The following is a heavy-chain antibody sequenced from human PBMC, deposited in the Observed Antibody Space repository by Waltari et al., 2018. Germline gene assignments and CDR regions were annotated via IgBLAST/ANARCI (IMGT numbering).Heavy chain of an antibody. CDR1: GGSFSGYY. CDR3: ARANTIFGVIRTWYYMDV. CDR2: INHSGRT. V-gene: IGHV4-34*01. D-gene: IGHD3-3*01. Sequence: QVQLQQWGAGLLKPSETLSLTCVVSGGSFSGYYWSWIRQPPGKGLEWIGGINHSGRTHYHPSLKSRVTMSIDTSKIQFSLKLRSVTVADTAVYYCARANTIFGVIRTWYYMDVWGKGTPVTVSS. J-gene: IGHJ6*03.